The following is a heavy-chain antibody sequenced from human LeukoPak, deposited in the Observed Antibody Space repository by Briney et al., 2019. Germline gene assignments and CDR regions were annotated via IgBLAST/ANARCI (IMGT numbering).Heavy chain of an antibody. CDR3: AKGEVAFAM. J-gene: IGHJ3*02. CDR2: ISYDGSNK. CDR1: GFTFSSYG. V-gene: IGHV3-30*18. D-gene: IGHD1-26*01. Sequence: GGSLRLSCAASGFTFSSYGMHWVRQAPGKGLEWVAVISYDGSNKYYADSVKGRFTISRDNSKNTLYLQMNSLRAEDTAVYYCAKGEVAFAMWGQGTMVTVSS.